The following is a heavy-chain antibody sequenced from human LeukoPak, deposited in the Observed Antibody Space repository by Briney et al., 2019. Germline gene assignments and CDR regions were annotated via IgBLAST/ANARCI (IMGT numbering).Heavy chain of an antibody. D-gene: IGHD6-13*01. V-gene: IGHV4-4*07. CDR1: GGSISSYC. CDR2: IYISGST. Sequence: SETLSLTCTVSGGSISSYCWSWIRQPAGKGMQGIGRIYISGSTNYNPSLKSRDNMSVDTSKNQFSLKLSSVTAADTAVYYCARARSSWYDDYYYYYMDVWGKGTTVTISS. CDR3: ARARSSWYDDYYYYYMDV. J-gene: IGHJ6*03.